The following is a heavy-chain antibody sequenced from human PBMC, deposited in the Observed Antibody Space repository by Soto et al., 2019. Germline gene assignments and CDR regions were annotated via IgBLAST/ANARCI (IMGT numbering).Heavy chain of an antibody. D-gene: IGHD3-10*01. Sequence: QVQLQQWGAGLLKPSETLSLTCAVYGGSFSGYYWSWIRQPPGKGLEWIGEINHSGSTNYNPSFKSRVTISVDTSKNQFSLKLSSVTAADTAVYYCARGHARPNYYGSGSLTSLFGYWGQGTLVTVSS. V-gene: IGHV4-34*01. CDR3: ARGHARPNYYGSGSLTSLFGY. CDR2: INHSGST. J-gene: IGHJ4*02. CDR1: GGSFSGYY.